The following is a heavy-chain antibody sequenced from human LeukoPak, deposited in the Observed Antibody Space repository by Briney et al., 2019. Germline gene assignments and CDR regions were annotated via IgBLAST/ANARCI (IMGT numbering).Heavy chain of an antibody. CDR1: GFTVSSNY. CDR2: IYSGGST. Sequence: GGSLRLSCAASGFTVSSNYMSWVRQAPGKGLEWVSVIYSGGSTYYADSVKGRFTIPRDNSKNTLYLQMNSLRAEDTAVYYCASGGSGYSFDYWGQGTLATVSS. J-gene: IGHJ4*02. V-gene: IGHV3-53*01. CDR3: ASGGSGYSFDY. D-gene: IGHD3-22*01.